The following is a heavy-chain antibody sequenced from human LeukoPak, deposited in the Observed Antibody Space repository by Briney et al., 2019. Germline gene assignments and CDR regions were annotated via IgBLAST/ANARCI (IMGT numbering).Heavy chain of an antibody. D-gene: IGHD2-21*02. Sequence: PGGSLRLSCAVSGFTFSNYAMSWVRQAPGKGLEWVSSISGSGGSTYYTDSGKGRFTISRDNSKNTLFLQMNSLRAEDSAIYFCARGRGTAVGRFEYWGQGTPVTVSS. CDR3: ARGRGTAVGRFEY. CDR2: ISGSGGST. J-gene: IGHJ4*02. CDR1: GFTFSNYA. V-gene: IGHV3-23*01.